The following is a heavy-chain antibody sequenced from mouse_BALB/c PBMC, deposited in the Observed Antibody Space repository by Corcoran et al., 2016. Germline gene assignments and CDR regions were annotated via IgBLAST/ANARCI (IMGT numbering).Heavy chain of an antibody. CDR1: GYTFTNYG. J-gene: IGHJ4*01. CDR3: TREPYAMDY. CDR2: INTYTGEP. V-gene: IGHV9-3-1*01. Sequence: QIQLVQSGPELQKPGETVKISCKASGYTFTNYGMNWVKQAPGKDLKWMGWINTYTGEPTYADDFKGRFAFSLETSASTAYLQINNLKNEDTATYFCTREPYAMDYWGQGTSVTVSS.